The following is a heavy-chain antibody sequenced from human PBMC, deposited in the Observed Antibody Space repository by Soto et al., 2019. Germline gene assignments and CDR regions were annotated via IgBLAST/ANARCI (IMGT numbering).Heavy chain of an antibody. CDR3: ASSARNFDWPHPFFQH. CDR2: ISAYNGNT. J-gene: IGHJ1*01. D-gene: IGHD3-9*01. CDR1: GYTFTSYG. Sequence: ASVKVSCKASGYTFTSYGISWVRQAPGQGLEWMGWISAYNGNTNYAQKLQGRVTMTTDTSTSTAYMELRSLRSDDTAVYYCASSARNFDWPHPFFQHWGQGTLVTVSS. V-gene: IGHV1-18*01.